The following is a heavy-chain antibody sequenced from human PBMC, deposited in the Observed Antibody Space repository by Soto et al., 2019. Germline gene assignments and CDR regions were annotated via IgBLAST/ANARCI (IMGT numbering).Heavy chain of an antibody. CDR3: ARDDDCGNNYCSTGRRFDP. J-gene: IGHJ5*02. Sequence: QVQLQESGPGLVKPSETLSLTCTVSGGSTSSYYWSWIRQPPGKGLEWIGYVYYSGSTSFTPALMSRVSISVDTSKDSASMKLNSVTAADTAVYYCARDDDCGNNYCSTGRRFDPWGQGTLVTVSS. CDR1: GGSTSSYY. D-gene: IGHD2-21*01. CDR2: VYYSGST. V-gene: IGHV4-59*12.